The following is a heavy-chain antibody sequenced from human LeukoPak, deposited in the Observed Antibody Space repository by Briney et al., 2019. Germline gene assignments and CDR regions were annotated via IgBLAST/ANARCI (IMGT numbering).Heavy chain of an antibody. Sequence: PSETLSLTCAVAGGSISSGPHYCSWLREPPGRGLEWIGYTYYSRTTYYNPSLKSRFPISVATYKSQFALKMSSVSAADTADYYCARVVFGEVGWFETSGQGTLVSASS. V-gene: IGHV4-30-4*08. CDR3: ARVVFGEVGWFET. D-gene: IGHD3-10*01. CDR1: GGSISSGPHY. CDR2: TYYSRTT. J-gene: IGHJ5*02.